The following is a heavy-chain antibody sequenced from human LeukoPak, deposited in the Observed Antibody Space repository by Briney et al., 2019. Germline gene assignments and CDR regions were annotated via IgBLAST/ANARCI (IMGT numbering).Heavy chain of an antibody. CDR3: ARDRHCSSTSCYPSWFDP. D-gene: IGHD2-2*01. Sequence: GASVKVSCKASGYTFTGYYMHWVRQAPGQGLEWMGGIIPIFGTANYAQKFQGRVTITADESTSTAYMELSSLRSEDTAVYYCARDRHCSSTSCYPSWFDPWGQGTLVTVSS. CDR1: GYTFTGYY. V-gene: IGHV1-69*13. CDR2: IIPIFGTA. J-gene: IGHJ5*02.